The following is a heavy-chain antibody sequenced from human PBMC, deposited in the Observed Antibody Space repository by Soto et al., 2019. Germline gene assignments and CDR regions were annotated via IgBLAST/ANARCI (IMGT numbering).Heavy chain of an antibody. CDR2: IYWDDDK. V-gene: IGHV2-5*02. D-gene: IGHD3-16*01. CDR3: AHRRGPTAWGWFDP. Sequence: QITLKESGPTLVKPTQTLTLTCTFSGFSLSTSGVGVGWIRQPPGKALEWLALIYWDDDKRYSPSLKSRLTITKDTSKNQVVLTMTNMDPVDTATYYWAHRRGPTAWGWFDPWGQGTLVTVSS. J-gene: IGHJ5*02. CDR1: GFSLSTSGVG.